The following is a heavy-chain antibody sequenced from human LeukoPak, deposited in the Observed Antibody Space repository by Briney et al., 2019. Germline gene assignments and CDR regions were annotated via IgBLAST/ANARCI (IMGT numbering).Heavy chain of an antibody. V-gene: IGHV4-34*01. CDR3: ARVNINNWHSCDY. Sequence: SETLSLTCAVFGGSFSAYYWSWIRQSPGKGLEWIGEINHSGSTNYNPSLKSRVTISVDKSRNHFSLNLSSVTAADTAVYYCARVNINNWHSCDYWGRGTLVTVSS. CDR2: INHSGST. D-gene: IGHD1-1*01. J-gene: IGHJ4*02. CDR1: GGSFSAYY.